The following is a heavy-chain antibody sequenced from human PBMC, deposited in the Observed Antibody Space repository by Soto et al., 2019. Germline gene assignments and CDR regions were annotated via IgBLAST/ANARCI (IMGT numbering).Heavy chain of an antibody. Sequence: GGSLRLSCAASGFTFSSYSMNWVRQAPGKGLEWVSSISSSSSYIYYADSVKGRFTISRDNAKNSLYLQMNSLRAEDTAVYYCARVSSSFSRPFDYWGQGTLVTVSS. CDR2: ISSSSSYI. D-gene: IGHD6-6*01. CDR3: ARVSSSFSRPFDY. J-gene: IGHJ4*02. V-gene: IGHV3-21*01. CDR1: GFTFSSYS.